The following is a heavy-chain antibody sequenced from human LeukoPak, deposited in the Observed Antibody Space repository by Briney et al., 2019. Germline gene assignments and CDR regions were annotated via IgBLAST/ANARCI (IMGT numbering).Heavy chain of an antibody. V-gene: IGHV1-46*01. CDR2: INPSGGST. Sequence: ASVKVSCKASGYTFTSYYMHWVRQAPGQGLEWVGIINPSGGSTSYTQKFQGRVTMTRDTSTSTVYMELSSLRSDDTAVYYCARDGSSSSAIDYWGQGTLVTVSS. CDR1: GYTFTSYY. CDR3: ARDGSSSSAIDY. D-gene: IGHD6-6*01. J-gene: IGHJ4*02.